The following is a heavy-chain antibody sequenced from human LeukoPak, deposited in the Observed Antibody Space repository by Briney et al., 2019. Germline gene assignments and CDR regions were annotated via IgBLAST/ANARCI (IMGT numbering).Heavy chain of an antibody. V-gene: IGHV1-8*01. CDR1: GYTFTSYD. CDR2: MDPNSGNT. Sequence: ASVKVSCKASGYTFTSYDINWVRQATGQGLEWMGWMDPNSGNTGYAQKFQGRVTMTRNTSISTAYMELSSLRPGDTAVYYCARVPSYSRDGPDYWGQGTQVTVSS. CDR3: ARVPSYSRDGPDY. J-gene: IGHJ4*02. D-gene: IGHD6-13*01.